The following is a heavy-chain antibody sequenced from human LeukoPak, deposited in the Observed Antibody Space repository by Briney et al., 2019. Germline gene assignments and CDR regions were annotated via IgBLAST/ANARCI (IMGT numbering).Heavy chain of an antibody. J-gene: IGHJ4*02. CDR2: INPNSGGT. CDR3: ARDRFLLYYDSSGYYSY. Sequence: ASVKVSCKASGYTFTSYGISWVRQAPGQGLEWMGWINPNSGGTNYAQKFQGRVTMTRDTSISTAYMELSRLRSDDTAVYYCARDRFLLYYDSSGYYSYWGQGALVTVSS. D-gene: IGHD3-22*01. V-gene: IGHV1-2*02. CDR1: GYTFTSYG.